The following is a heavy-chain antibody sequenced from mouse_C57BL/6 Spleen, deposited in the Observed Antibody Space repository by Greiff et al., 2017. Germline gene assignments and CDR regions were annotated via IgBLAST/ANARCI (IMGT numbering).Heavy chain of an antibody. J-gene: IGHJ4*01. Sequence: QVQLQQPGAELVRPGSSVKLSCKASGYTFTSYWMHWVQQPPIQGLEWIGNIDSSDSETHYNQKFKDQATLTVDKSYSTAYMQLSSLTSEDSAVYCCARGGSCGEAMDYWGQGTSVTVSS. V-gene: IGHV1-52*01. CDR1: GYTFTSYW. CDR2: IDSSDSET. D-gene: IGHD1-1*02. CDR3: ARGGSCGEAMDY.